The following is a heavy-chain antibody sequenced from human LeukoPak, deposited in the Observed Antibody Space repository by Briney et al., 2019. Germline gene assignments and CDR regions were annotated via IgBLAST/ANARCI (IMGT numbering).Heavy chain of an antibody. D-gene: IGHD6-19*01. V-gene: IGHV4-59*01. CDR1: GGSISSYY. CDR2: IYYSGST. J-gene: IGHJ4*02. Sequence: SETLSLTCTVSGGSISSYYWSWIRQPPGKGLEWIGYIYYSGSTNYNPSLKSRVTISVDTSKNQFSLKLSSVTAADTAVYYCARTRIAVAGTWMVFDDWGQGTLVTVSS. CDR3: ARTRIAVAGTWMVFDD.